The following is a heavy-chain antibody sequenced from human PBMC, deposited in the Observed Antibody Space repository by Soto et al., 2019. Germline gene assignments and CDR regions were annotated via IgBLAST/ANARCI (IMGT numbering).Heavy chain of an antibody. CDR1: GFTFRSFT. J-gene: IGHJ5*02. CDR3: TRDASRDSSARGWFDP. Sequence: GGSLRLSCAASGFTFRSFTMNWVRQAPGKGLEWVSTISSNSAYIYYTDALRGRFTISRDNAKNSLHLQMNSLRAEDTAVYYCTRDASRDSSARGWFDPWGPVTLVAASS. V-gene: IGHV3-21*01. D-gene: IGHD6-13*01. CDR2: ISSNSAYI.